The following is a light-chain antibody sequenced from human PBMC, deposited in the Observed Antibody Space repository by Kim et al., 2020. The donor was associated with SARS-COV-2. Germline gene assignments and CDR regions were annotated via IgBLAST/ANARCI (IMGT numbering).Light chain of an antibody. J-gene: IGKJ2*01. Sequence: LSQGERATHTCRASQSVRSNFLAWFQQKPGQDPRLLIYGAYNRATGIPDRFSGSGSGTDFTLTISRLEPEDFVVYFCHQYGTSPYTFGQGTKLEI. CDR3: HQYGTSPYT. V-gene: IGKV3-20*01. CDR1: QSVRSNF. CDR2: GAY.